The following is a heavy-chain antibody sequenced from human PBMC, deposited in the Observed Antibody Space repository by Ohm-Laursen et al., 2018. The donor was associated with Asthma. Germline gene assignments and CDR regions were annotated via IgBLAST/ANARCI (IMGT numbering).Heavy chain of an antibody. J-gene: IGHJ4*02. CDR1: GGSISSYY. V-gene: IGHV4-59*01. D-gene: IGHD3-9*01. CDR2: IYYSGST. Sequence: TLSLTCTVSGGSISSYYWSWIRQPPGKGLEWIGYIYYSGSTNYNPSLKSRVTISVDTSKNQFSLKLSSVTAADTAVYYCARWGDYDILTGDEGNYFDYWGQGTLVTVSS. CDR3: ARWGDYDILTGDEGNYFDY.